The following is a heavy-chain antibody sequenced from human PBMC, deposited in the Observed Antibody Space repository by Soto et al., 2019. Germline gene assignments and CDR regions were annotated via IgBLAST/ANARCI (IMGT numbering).Heavy chain of an antibody. CDR1: GDSVSSNSAA. Sequence: PSQTLSLTCAISGDSVSSNSAAWNWIRQSPSRGLEWLGRTYYRSKWYNDYAVSVKSRITINPDTSKNQFSLQLNSVTPEDTAVYYCARWGVDCSGGSYYSRYYYYMDVWGKGTTVTVSS. V-gene: IGHV6-1*01. CDR3: ARWGVDCSGGSYYSRYYYYMDV. D-gene: IGHD2-15*01. J-gene: IGHJ6*03. CDR2: TYYRSKWYN.